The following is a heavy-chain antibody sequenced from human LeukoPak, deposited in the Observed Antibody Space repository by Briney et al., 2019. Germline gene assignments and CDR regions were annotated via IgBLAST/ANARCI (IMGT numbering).Heavy chain of an antibody. CDR3: ARVSRDGYNLSY. CDR1: GYTFTSYG. V-gene: IGHV1-18*01. J-gene: IGHJ4*02. CDR2: ISAYNGNT. Sequence: EASVKVSCKASGYTFTSYGISWVRQAPGQGLEWMGWISAYNGNTNYAQKLQGRVTITTDTPTSTAYMELRSLRSDDTAVYYCARVSRDGYNLSYWGQGTLVTVSS. D-gene: IGHD5-24*01.